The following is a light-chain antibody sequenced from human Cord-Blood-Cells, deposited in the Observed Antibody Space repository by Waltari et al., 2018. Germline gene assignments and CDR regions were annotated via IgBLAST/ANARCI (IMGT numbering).Light chain of an antibody. CDR3: QVWDSSSDHPV. CDR1: TIGSKS. CDR2: YDS. J-gene: IGLJ2*01. Sequence: SYVLTQPPSVSVAPGKPAGLTCGGNTIGSKSVHGYQQKPGQAPVLVIYYDSDRPSGIPERFSGSNSGNTATLTISRVEAGDEADYYCQVWDSSSDHPVFGGGTKLTVL. V-gene: IGLV3-21*04.